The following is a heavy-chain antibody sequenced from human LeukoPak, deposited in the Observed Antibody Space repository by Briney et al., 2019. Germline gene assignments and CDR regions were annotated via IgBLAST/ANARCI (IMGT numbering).Heavy chain of an antibody. CDR1: GGXFSGFY. CDR3: ASLYSGYEN. V-gene: IGHV4-34*01. Sequence: SETLSLTCAVYGGXFSGFYCSWIRQPPGKGLQWIGEINHSGSTNYNPSLKSRVTISVDTSKNQFSLKLSSVTAADTAVYYCASLYSGYENWGQGTLVTVSS. J-gene: IGHJ4*02. CDR2: INHSGST. D-gene: IGHD5-12*01.